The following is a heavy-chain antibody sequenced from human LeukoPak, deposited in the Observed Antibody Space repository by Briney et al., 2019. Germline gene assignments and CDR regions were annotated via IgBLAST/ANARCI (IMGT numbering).Heavy chain of an antibody. CDR1: GGTFSSYA. D-gene: IGHD6-6*01. CDR2: IIPIFGTA. V-gene: IGHV1-69*05. CDR3: AREVGSSSGSGWFDP. J-gene: IGHJ5*02. Sequence: ASVKVSCKASGGTFSSYAISWVRQAPGQGLEWMGGIIPIFGTANYAQKFQGRVTITTDESTSTAYMELSSLRSEDTAVYYCAREVGSSSGSGWFDPWGQGTLVTVS.